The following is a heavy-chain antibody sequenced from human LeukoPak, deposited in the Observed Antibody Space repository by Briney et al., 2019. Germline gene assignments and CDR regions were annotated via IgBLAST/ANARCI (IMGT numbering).Heavy chain of an antibody. CDR1: GFTFSTYG. CDR3: ASSNDFWSGPDYNWFDP. J-gene: IGHJ5*02. CDR2: IRHDGSNK. D-gene: IGHD3-3*01. V-gene: IGHV3-30*02. Sequence: PGGSLRLSCAASGFTFSTYGMHWVRQAPGKGLEWVAFIRHDGSNKYYADSVKGRFTISRDNAKNTLYLQMNSLRTEDTAVYHCASSNDFWSGPDYNWFDPWGQGTLVTVSS.